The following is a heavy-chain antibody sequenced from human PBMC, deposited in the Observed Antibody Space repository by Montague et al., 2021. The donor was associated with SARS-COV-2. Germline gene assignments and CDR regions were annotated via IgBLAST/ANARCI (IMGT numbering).Heavy chain of an antibody. D-gene: IGHD3-9*01. V-gene: IGHV4-61*01. CDR1: GGSVSSGSYY. Sequence: SETLSLTCTVSGGSVSSGSYYWSWIRQPPGKGLEWIGYIYYSGSTNYNPSLKSRVTISVDTSKNQFSLKLSSVTAADTAVYYCARDGVLRYFDWLGNRYGMDVWVQGTTVTVSS. CDR2: IYYSGST. CDR3: ARDGVLRYFDWLGNRYGMDV. J-gene: IGHJ6*02.